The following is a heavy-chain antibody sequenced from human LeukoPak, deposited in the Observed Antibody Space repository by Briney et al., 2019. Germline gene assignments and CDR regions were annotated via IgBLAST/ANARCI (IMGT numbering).Heavy chain of an antibody. Sequence: PGGSLRLSCAVSGLSFNNYWMHWVRQAPGKGLVWVARTNLHGTAVDYADSVKGRFTISRDNSKNMLFLEMNSLRAEDTAVYYCASAYTYVRLGDHWGQGTLVTVSP. J-gene: IGHJ4*02. CDR1: GLSFNNYW. D-gene: IGHD3-10*02. V-gene: IGHV3-74*01. CDR3: ASAYTYVRLGDH. CDR2: TNLHGTAV.